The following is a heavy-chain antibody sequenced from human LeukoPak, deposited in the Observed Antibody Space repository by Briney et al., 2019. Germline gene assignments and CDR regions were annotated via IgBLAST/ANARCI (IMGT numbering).Heavy chain of an antibody. CDR3: AYRNSLDY. Sequence: PGRSLRLSCAASGFTFSSYGMHWVRQPPGKGLEWVAHIKPEGSEKYYVDSVKGRFTISRDDAKRSLDLQMDSLRAEDTAIYYCAYRNSLDYWGQGTLVTVSS. V-gene: IGHV3-7*02. CDR1: GFTFSSYG. D-gene: IGHD1-26*01. J-gene: IGHJ4*02. CDR2: IKPEGSEK.